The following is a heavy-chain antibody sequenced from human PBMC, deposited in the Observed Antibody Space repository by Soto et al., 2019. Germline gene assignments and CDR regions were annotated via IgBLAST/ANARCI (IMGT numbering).Heavy chain of an antibody. J-gene: IGHJ6*02. CDR2: TYYRSKWYN. CDR3: AKVRYSSGGYYYHGMEV. V-gene: IGHV6-1*01. D-gene: IGHD6-19*01. Sequence: SQTLSLTCAISGDSVSSNNAAWNLIRQSPSRGLEGLGRTYYRSKWYNDYAVSVKSRTTINPDTSAKQFSLQLNSVTPDDTAVYYCAKVRYSSGGYYYHGMEVWGQGPTGTVSS. CDR1: GDSVSSNNAA.